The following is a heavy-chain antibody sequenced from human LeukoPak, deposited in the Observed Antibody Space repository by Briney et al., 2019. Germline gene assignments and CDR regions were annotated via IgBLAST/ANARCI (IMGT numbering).Heavy chain of an antibody. D-gene: IGHD5-24*01. V-gene: IGHV3-21*01. J-gene: IGHJ6*03. CDR3: ASALNSYMDV. Sequence: GGSLRLSCAASGFTFSSYNMNWVRQAPGKGLEWVSSITSGSSYIYYADSVKGRFTISRDNAKNSLYLQMNSLRAEDTAVYYCASALNSYMDVWGKGTTVTVSS. CDR2: ITSGSSYI. CDR1: GFTFSSYN.